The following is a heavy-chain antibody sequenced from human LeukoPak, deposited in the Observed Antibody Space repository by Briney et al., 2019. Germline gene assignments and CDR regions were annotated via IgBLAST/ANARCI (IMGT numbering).Heavy chain of an antibody. CDR2: ISYDGSNK. D-gene: IGHD5-12*01. Sequence: GGSLRLSCAASGFTFSSYAMHWVRQAPGKGLEWVAVISYDGSNKYYADSVKGRFTISRDNSRNTLYLQMNSLRAEDTAVYYCARDISGYADWGQGTLVTVSS. CDR3: ARDISGYAD. CDR1: GFTFSSYA. V-gene: IGHV3-30*04. J-gene: IGHJ4*02.